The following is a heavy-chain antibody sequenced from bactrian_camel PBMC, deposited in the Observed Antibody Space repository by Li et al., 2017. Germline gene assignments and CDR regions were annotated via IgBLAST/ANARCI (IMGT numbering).Heavy chain of an antibody. J-gene: IGHJ6*01. V-gene: IGHV3S53*01. CDR3: AARPDYGPGTGCGEFGY. CDR2: IDSNGRT. CDR1: GDTYGRGY. Sequence: VQLVESGGGSVQPGGSLNLSCVITGDTYGRGYVGWFRQAPGKEREPLAAIDSNGRTSVADSVKGRFTISRDGSKNTLYLHMNGLTPEDTAMYYCAARPDYGPGTGCGEFGYWAQGTQVTVS. D-gene: IGHD5*01.